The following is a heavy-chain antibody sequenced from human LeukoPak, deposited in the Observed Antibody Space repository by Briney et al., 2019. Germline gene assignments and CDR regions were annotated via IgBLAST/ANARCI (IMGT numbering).Heavy chain of an antibody. CDR2: ISYDGSNK. D-gene: IGHD1-26*01. CDR3: AKPRSYGAFDI. J-gene: IGHJ3*02. V-gene: IGHV3-30-3*02. CDR1: GFTFSSYA. Sequence: PGGSLRLSCAASGFTFSSYAMHWVRQAPGKGLEWVAVISYDGSNKYYADSVKGRFTISRDNSKNTLYLQMNSLRAEDTAVYYCAKPRSYGAFDIWGQGTMVTVSS.